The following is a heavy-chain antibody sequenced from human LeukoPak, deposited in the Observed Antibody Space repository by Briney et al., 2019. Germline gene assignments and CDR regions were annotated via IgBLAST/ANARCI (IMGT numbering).Heavy chain of an antibody. Sequence: GGSLRLSCAASGFTFSSYAMHWVRQAPGKGLEWVAVISYDGSNKYYADSVKGRFTISRDNSKNTLYLQMNSLRAEDTAVYYCARAYGSGSYYPYYFDYWGQGTLVTVSS. CDR3: ARAYGSGSYYPYYFDY. J-gene: IGHJ4*02. CDR2: ISYDGSNK. CDR1: GFTFSSYA. D-gene: IGHD3-10*01. V-gene: IGHV3-30-3*01.